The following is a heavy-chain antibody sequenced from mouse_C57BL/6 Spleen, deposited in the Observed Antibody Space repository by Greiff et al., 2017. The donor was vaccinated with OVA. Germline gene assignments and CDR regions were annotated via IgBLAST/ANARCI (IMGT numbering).Heavy chain of an antibody. CDR3: ARSYYSNLDY. CDR1: GYTFTSYW. J-gene: IGHJ4*01. Sequence: VQLQQPGAELVRPGTSVKLSCKASGYTFTSYWMHWVKQRPGQGLEWIGVIDPSDSYTNYNQKFKGKATLTVDTSSSTAYMQLSSLTSEDSAVYYCARSYYSNLDYWGQGTSVTVSS. CDR2: IDPSDSYT. V-gene: IGHV1-59*01. D-gene: IGHD2-5*01.